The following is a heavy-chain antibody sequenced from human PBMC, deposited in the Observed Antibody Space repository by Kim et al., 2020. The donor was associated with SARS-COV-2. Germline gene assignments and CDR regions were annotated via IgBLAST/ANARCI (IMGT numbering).Heavy chain of an antibody. V-gene: IGHV4-34*01. CDR2: T. J-gene: IGHJ4*02. D-gene: IGHD5-18*01. Sequence: TNYNPSLKSRVTISVDTSKKQFSLKVSSVTAADTAVYYCARVRGYSYGYGHWGQGTLVTVSS. CDR3: ARVRGYSYGYGH.